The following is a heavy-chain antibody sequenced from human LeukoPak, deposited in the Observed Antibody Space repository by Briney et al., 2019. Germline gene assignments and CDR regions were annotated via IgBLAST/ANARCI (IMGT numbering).Heavy chain of an antibody. Sequence: ASVKVSCKASGGTFSSYAISWVRQAPGQGLEWMGGIIPIFGTANYAQKFQGRVTMTRNTSISTAYMELSSLRSEDTAVYYCARLPVGGYSYGFDYWGQGTLVTVSS. V-gene: IGHV1-69*05. J-gene: IGHJ4*02. CDR2: IIPIFGTA. D-gene: IGHD5-18*01. CDR1: GGTFSSYA. CDR3: ARLPVGGYSYGFDY.